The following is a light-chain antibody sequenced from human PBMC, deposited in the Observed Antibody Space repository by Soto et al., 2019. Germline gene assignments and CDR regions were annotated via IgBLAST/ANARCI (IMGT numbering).Light chain of an antibody. Sequence: EVVMTQSPASLSASPGERATLSCRASQSVSSNLAWYQQKPGQAPRLLIYGASTRATGIPARFSGSGSGTEFTLTVSSLQSEDFAVYYCQQYNNWPPITFGQGTRLEI. J-gene: IGKJ5*01. CDR2: GAS. CDR3: QQYNNWPPIT. CDR1: QSVSSN. V-gene: IGKV3-15*01.